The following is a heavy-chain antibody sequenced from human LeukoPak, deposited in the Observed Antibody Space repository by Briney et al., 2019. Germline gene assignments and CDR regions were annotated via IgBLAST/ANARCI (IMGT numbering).Heavy chain of an antibody. CDR1: GFTFTSYG. V-gene: IGHV3-30*04. Sequence: GGSLRLSCAASGFTFTSYGIHWVRQAPGKGLEWVAVISYHGRNKYYADSVKGRFTISRDNAKNSLYLQMNSLRAEDMALYYCAKAVGATSLAAFDIWGQGTMVTVSS. J-gene: IGHJ3*02. CDR2: ISYHGRNK. D-gene: IGHD1-26*01. CDR3: AKAVGATSLAAFDI.